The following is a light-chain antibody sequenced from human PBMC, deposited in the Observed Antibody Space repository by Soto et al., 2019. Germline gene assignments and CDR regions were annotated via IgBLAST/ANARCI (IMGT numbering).Light chain of an antibody. CDR3: QQLNSYPLFT. CDR1: QGISSY. Sequence: DIQLTPSPSFLSASVGDRVTITCRASQGISSYLAWYQQKPGKAPKLLIYAASHLQSGVQSRFSGSTSGTEFTLTISRLQPEEFATYYCQQLNSYPLFTFGPGTKVHIK. V-gene: IGKV1-9*01. J-gene: IGKJ3*01. CDR2: AAS.